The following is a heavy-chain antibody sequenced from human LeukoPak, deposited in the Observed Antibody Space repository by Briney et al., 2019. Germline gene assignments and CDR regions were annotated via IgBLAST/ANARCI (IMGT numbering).Heavy chain of an antibody. CDR3: AVTTVTTDDY. CDR1: GYTFTDYH. J-gene: IGHJ4*02. CDR2: INPNSGGT. Sequence: ASVKVSCKASGYTFTDYHMHWVRQAPGQGLEWMGWINPNSGGTNYAQKFQGRVTMTRDTSISTAYMELSRLRSDDTAVYFCAVTTVTTDDYWGQGTLVTVSS. V-gene: IGHV1-2*02. D-gene: IGHD4-17*01.